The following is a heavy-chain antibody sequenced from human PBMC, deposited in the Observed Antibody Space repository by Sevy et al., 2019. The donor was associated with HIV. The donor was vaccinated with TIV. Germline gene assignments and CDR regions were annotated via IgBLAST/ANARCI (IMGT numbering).Heavy chain of an antibody. J-gene: IGHJ4*02. CDR1: GFTFGDYW. CDR3: AREGFPFSFDY. Sequence: GGSLRLSCAASGFTFGDYWMRWVRKAPGKGLEWVANIKPDGSQKNYADSLKGRFTISRDNAKNSLYLQMNSLRADDTAVYYCAREGFPFSFDYSGQRTVVTVSS. CDR2: IKPDGSQK. V-gene: IGHV3-7*01.